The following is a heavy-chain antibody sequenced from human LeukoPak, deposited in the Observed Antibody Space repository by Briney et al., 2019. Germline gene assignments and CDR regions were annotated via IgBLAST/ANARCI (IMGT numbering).Heavy chain of an antibody. CDR2: IKQDGSEK. D-gene: IGHD6-6*01. J-gene: IGHJ5*02. V-gene: IGHV3-7*01. Sequence: PGGSLRLSCAASGFTFSSYSMSWVRQAPGKGLEWVANIKQDGSEKYYVDSVKGRFTISRDNAKNSLYLQMNSLRAEDTAVYYCARGLIAARKNNWFDPWGQGTLVTVSS. CDR1: GFTFSSYS. CDR3: ARGLIAARKNNWFDP.